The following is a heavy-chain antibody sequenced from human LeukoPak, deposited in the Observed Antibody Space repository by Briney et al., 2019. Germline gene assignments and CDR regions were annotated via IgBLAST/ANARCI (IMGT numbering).Heavy chain of an antibody. CDR2: IIPIFGTA. J-gene: IGHJ3*02. V-gene: IGHV1-69*13. CDR3: TRGRLEAFDI. D-gene: IGHD6-25*01. CDR1: GGTFSSYA. Sequence: ASVKLSCKASGGTFSSYAISWVRQAPGQGLEWMGGIIPIFGTANYAHTFQGRVTIIADESTSTVYIEVSSLRSEDTGVYDCTRGRLEAFDIWGQGTTVTVSS.